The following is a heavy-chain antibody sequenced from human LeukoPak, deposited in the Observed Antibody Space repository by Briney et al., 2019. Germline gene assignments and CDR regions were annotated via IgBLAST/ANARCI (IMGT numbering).Heavy chain of an antibody. V-gene: IGHV4-31*03. J-gene: IGHJ5*02. CDR1: GGSISSGGYY. CDR3: ARAGYYGSGSFWFDP. CDR2: IYYSGST. Sequence: SETLSLTCTVSGGSISSGGYYWSWIRQHPGKGLEWIGYIYYSGSTYYNPSLKSRVTISVDTSKNQFSLKLSSVTAADTAVYYCARAGYYGSGSFWFDPWGQGTLVTVSS. D-gene: IGHD3-10*01.